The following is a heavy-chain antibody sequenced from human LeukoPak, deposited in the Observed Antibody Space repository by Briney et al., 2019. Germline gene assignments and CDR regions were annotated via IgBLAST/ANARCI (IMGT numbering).Heavy chain of an antibody. J-gene: IGHJ3*02. D-gene: IGHD6-19*01. Sequence: SETLSLTCTVSGGSITNYYWSWIRQPPGKGLEWIGYIYYSGSTNYNPSLKSRVTISVDTSKNQFSLKLSSVTAADTAVYYCARGGYSSGWYRGGAFDIWGQGTMVTVSS. CDR3: ARGGYSSGWYRGGAFDI. CDR2: IYYSGST. V-gene: IGHV4-59*12. CDR1: GGSITNYY.